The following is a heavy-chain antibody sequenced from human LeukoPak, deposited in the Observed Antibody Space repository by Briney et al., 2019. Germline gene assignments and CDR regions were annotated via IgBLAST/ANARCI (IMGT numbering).Heavy chain of an antibody. Sequence: SETLSLTCTVSGGSISSGGYCWSWIRQPPGKGLEWIGYIYQSRSTYYNPSLKSRVTISVDRSKNQFSLKRSSVTAADTAVYYCARGLDDYVWGSYRYTSHFDYWGQGTLVTVSS. J-gene: IGHJ4*02. V-gene: IGHV4-30-2*01. CDR2: IYQSRST. D-gene: IGHD3-16*02. CDR1: GGSISSGGYC. CDR3: ARGLDDYVWGSYRYTSHFDY.